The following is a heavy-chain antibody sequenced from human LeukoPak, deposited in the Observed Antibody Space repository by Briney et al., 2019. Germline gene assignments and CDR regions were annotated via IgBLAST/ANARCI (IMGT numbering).Heavy chain of an antibody. CDR2: IIPIFGTA. D-gene: IGHD2-2*01. CDR1: GGTFTSYA. V-gene: IGHV1-69*13. CDR3: ARRIGSTRLYGMDV. Sequence: ASVKVSCKASGGTFTSYAISWVRQAPGQGLEWMGGIIPIFGTANYAQKFQGRVTITADESTSTAYMELSSLRSEDTAVYYCARRIGSTRLYGMDVWGKGTTVTVSS. J-gene: IGHJ6*04.